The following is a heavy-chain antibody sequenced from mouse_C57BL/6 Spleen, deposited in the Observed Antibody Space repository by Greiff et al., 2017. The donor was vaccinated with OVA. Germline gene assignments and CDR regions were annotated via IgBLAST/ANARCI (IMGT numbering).Heavy chain of an antibody. CDR2: INPNYGTT. J-gene: IGHJ1*03. CDR1: GYSFTDYN. Sequence: VQLQQSGPELVKPGASVKISCKASGYSFTDYNMNWVKQSTGKSLEWIGVINPNYGTTSYNQKFKGKATLTVDHSTSTAYMQLNSLTSEDSAVDYCARGDYGSREYFDVWGTGTTVTVSS. V-gene: IGHV1-39*01. CDR3: ARGDYGSREYFDV. D-gene: IGHD1-1*01.